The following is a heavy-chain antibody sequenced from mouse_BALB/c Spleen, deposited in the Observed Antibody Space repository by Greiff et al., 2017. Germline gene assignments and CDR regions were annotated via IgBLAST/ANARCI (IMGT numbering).Heavy chain of an antibody. V-gene: IGHV5-6*01. Sequence: EVKLVESGGDLVKPGGSLKLSCAASGFTFSSYGMSWVRQTPDKRLEWVATISSGGSYTYYPDSVKGRFTISRDNAKNTLYLQMSSLKSEDTAMYYCARGGTTVVAGDYWGQGTTLTVSS. CDR1: GFTFSSYG. CDR3: ARGGTTVVAGDY. CDR2: ISSGGSYT. D-gene: IGHD1-1*01. J-gene: IGHJ2*01.